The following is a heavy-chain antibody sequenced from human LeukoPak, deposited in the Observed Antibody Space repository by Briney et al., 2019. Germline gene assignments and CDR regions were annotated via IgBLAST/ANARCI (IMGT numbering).Heavy chain of an antibody. V-gene: IGHV4-34*01. CDR3: ARSPRSYRMGGAFDI. CDR1: GGPFSGNY. CDR2: INHSGTT. Sequence: SETLSLTCGVHGGPFSGNYWNWIRQSPGKGLEWIGEINHSGTTNYHPSLKSRVTISVDTSKNQFSLKLSSVTAADTAVFYCARSPRSYRMGGAFDIWGQGTMVTVSS. J-gene: IGHJ3*02. D-gene: IGHD3-16*02.